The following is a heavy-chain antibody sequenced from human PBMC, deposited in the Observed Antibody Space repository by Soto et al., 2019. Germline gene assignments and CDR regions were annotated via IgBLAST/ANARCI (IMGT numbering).Heavy chain of an antibody. Sequence: PGGSLRLSCAASGFTFSNAWMSWVRQAPGKGLEWVGRIKSKTDGGTTDYAAPVKGRFTISRDDSKNTLYLQMNSLKTEDTAVYYCTTDDQQLVLTYYYYGMDVWGQGTTVTVSS. J-gene: IGHJ6*02. V-gene: IGHV3-15*01. CDR2: IKSKTDGGTT. D-gene: IGHD6-6*01. CDR1: GFTFSNAW. CDR3: TTDDQQLVLTYYYYGMDV.